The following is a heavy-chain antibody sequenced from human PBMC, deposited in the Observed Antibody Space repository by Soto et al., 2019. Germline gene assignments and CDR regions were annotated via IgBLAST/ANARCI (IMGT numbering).Heavy chain of an antibody. CDR1: GFTFSSYS. D-gene: IGHD4-17*01. V-gene: IGHV3-48*02. CDR3: ARVSTVVTPDAFDI. Sequence: PGGSLRLSCAASGFTFSSYSMNWVRQAPGKGLEWVSYISSSSSTIYYADSVKGRFTISRDNAKNSLYLQMNSLRDEDTAVYYCARVSTVVTPDAFDIWGQGTMVTVSS. CDR2: ISSSSSTI. J-gene: IGHJ3*02.